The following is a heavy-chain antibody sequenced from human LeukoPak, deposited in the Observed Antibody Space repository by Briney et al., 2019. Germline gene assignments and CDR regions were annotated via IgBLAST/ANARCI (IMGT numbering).Heavy chain of an antibody. CDR1: GFTFSDHH. V-gene: IGHV3-72*01. D-gene: IGHD4-17*01. CDR3: ATGGTVTTFDDAFDI. Sequence: PGGSLRLSCAASGFTFSDHHMDWVRQAPGKGLEWVGRTRNKANSYTTEYAASVKGRFTISRDDSKNSLYLQMNSLKTEDTAVYYCATGGTVTTFDDAFDIWGQGTMVTVSS. J-gene: IGHJ3*02. CDR2: TRNKANSYTT.